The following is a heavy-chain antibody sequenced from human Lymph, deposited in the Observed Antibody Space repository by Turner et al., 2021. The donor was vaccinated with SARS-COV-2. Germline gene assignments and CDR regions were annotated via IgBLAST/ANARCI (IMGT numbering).Heavy chain of an antibody. CDR2: MSGSGGST. Sequence: VQLFEPGGGLVQPGGSLRLYCASSAFAYSSYAMSWDRQAPGKGLEWVVTMSGSGGSTYYADAVKGRFTITRDNSTNTLYLQMNSLRAEDTAVYYCAKDEKAMIVVVITLFDYWGQGTLVTVSS. V-gene: IGHV3-23*01. CDR1: AFAYSSYA. CDR3: AKDEKAMIVVVITLFDY. D-gene: IGHD3-22*01. J-gene: IGHJ4*02.